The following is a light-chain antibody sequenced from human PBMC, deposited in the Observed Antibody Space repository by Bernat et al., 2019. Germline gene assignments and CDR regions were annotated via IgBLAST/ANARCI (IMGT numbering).Light chain of an antibody. J-gene: IGKJ5*01. CDR1: QVSGTY. Sequence: DVQLTQSPSFLSASVGDRVDITCRASQVSGTYLAWYQKKPGKAPKLLIYGASTLQTGVPSRFSSSGSGTEFTLTIASLQPEDGATYFCQQLDRFPITFGQGTQLEIK. V-gene: IGKV1-9*01. CDR3: QQLDRFPIT. CDR2: GAS.